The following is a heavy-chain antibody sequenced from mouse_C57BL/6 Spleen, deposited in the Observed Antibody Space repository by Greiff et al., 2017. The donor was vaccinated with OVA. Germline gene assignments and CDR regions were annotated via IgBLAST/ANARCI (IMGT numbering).Heavy chain of an antibody. CDR3: AAVVAYYFDY. CDR2: INPSTGGT. J-gene: IGHJ2*01. D-gene: IGHD1-1*01. Sequence: EVKLVESGPELVKPGASVKISCKASGYSFTGYYMNWVKQSPEKSLEWIGEINPSTGGTTYNQKFKAKATLTVDKSSSTAYMQLKSLTSEDSAVYYCAAVVAYYFDYWGQGTTLTVSS. CDR1: GYSFTGYY. V-gene: IGHV1-42*01.